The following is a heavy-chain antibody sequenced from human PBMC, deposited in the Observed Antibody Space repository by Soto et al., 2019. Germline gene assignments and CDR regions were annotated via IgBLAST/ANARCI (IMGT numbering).Heavy chain of an antibody. CDR2: ISAYNSNT. J-gene: IGHJ2*01. CDR3: ARDAGYSSSWYENFDL. D-gene: IGHD6-13*01. CDR1: GYAFTSYV. V-gene: IGHV1-18*04. Sequence: ASLKASCKASGYAFTSYVIGWVRQAPGKGLEWMGWISAYNSNTNYAQKLQGRVTLTADTSTSTAYMELRSLRSDDTAVYYCARDAGYSSSWYENFDLWGRGTLVTVSS.